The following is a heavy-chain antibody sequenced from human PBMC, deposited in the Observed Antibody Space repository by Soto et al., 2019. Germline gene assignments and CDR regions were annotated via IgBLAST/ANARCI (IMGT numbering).Heavy chain of an antibody. CDR3: ARATRGYCSSTSCYSAEGYYYYYMDV. V-gene: IGHV3-21*05. D-gene: IGHD2-2*01. CDR1: GFTFSSYS. Sequence: GGSLRLSCAASGFTFSSYSMNWVRQAPGKGLEWVSYISSSSSYIYYADSVRGRFTISRDNAKNSLYLQMNSLRAEDTAVYYCARATRGYCSSTSCYSAEGYYYYYMDVWGKGTTVTVSS. CDR2: ISSSSSYI. J-gene: IGHJ6*03.